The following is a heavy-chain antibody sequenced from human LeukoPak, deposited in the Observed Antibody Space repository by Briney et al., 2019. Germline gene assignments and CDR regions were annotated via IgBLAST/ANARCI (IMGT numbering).Heavy chain of an antibody. V-gene: IGHV1-2*02. J-gene: IGHJ4*02. CDR3: ARARGLRYFDWLLDKSYYFDY. CDR2: INPNSGGT. CDR1: GYTLTGYY. Sequence: ASVKVSCKASGYTLTGYYMHWVRQAPGEGLEWRGWINPNSGGTDYAQNFHGRVTMTRDTPITRAYMELSKLRSDDTAVYYCARARGLRYFDWLLDKSYYFDYWGQGNLVTVSS. D-gene: IGHD3-9*01.